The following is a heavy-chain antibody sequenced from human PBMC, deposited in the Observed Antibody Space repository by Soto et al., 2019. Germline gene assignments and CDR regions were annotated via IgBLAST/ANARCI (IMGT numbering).Heavy chain of an antibody. CDR1: GFTFDEYG. D-gene: IGHD2-8*02. V-gene: IGHV3-9*01. CDR3: AKSTGGTANGMDV. J-gene: IGHJ6*02. CDR2: ISWNSGTI. Sequence: EVQLVESGGGLVQPGRSLRLSCGASGFTFDEYGMHWVRQAPGKGLEWVSGISWNSGTIGYADSVKGRFTISRDNXKNSLYLKMSSLRAEDTALYYCAKSTGGTANGMDVWGQGTTVTVSS.